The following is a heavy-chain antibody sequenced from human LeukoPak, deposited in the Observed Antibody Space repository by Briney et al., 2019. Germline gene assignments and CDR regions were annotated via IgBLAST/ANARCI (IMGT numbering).Heavy chain of an antibody. CDR3: ARGKYDSSGYPLLGFDY. CDR1: GFTFSSYA. CDR2: ISGSGGTT. V-gene: IGHV3-23*01. J-gene: IGHJ4*02. Sequence: GGSLRLSCAASGFTFSSYAMSWVRQAPEKGLEWVSAISGSGGTTYYADSVKGRYTISRDNSKNTLYLQMNSLRAEDTAVYYCARGKYDSSGYPLLGFDYWGQGTLVTVSS. D-gene: IGHD3-22*01.